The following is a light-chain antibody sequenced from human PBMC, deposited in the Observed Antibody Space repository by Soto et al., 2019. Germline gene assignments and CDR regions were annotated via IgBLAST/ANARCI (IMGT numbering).Light chain of an antibody. J-gene: IGKJ1*01. CDR1: QSVSSSY. V-gene: IGKV3-20*01. Sequence: EIVLTQSPGTLSLSPGERATLSCRASQSVSSSYLAWYQQNRGQAPRLLIYGASSRAPGIPDRCGGSGSGTDFTLTISRLEPEDFPVYYCQQYSSSRWTFGQGTKVEIK. CDR3: QQYSSSRWT. CDR2: GAS.